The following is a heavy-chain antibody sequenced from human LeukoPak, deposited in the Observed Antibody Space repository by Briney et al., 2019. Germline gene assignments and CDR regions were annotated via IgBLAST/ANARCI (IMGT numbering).Heavy chain of an antibody. V-gene: IGHV3-23*01. Sequence: GGSLRLSCAASGFTFFKHGMNWVRQAPGKGLEWVSGISPSGDITYYADSVKGRFTISRDNSKNTLYLEVISLTAEDTAVYYCAKDDAWLRFGEWSQGTLVTVSS. D-gene: IGHD3-16*01. CDR3: AKDDAWLRFGE. CDR1: GFTFFKHG. J-gene: IGHJ4*02. CDR2: ISPSGDIT.